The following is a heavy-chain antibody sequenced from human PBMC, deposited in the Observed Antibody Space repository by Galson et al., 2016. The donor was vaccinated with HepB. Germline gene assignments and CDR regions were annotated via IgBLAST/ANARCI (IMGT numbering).Heavy chain of an antibody. CDR1: GFTFGSYG. Sequence: SLRLSCAASGFTFGSYGMHWVRQAPGKGLEWVAAIWDDGTNKYYADSVKGRFTISRDNSTNTLYLQMTSLRAEDTAVYYCAREWSWGSTINGGWFDPWGQGTLVIVSS. CDR3: AREWSWGSTINGGWFDP. D-gene: IGHD5-24*01. CDR2: IWDDGTNK. J-gene: IGHJ5*02. V-gene: IGHV3-33*01.